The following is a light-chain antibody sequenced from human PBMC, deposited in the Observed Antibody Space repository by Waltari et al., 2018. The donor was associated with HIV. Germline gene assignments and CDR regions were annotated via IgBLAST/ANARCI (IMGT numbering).Light chain of an antibody. V-gene: IGLV1-44*01. Sequence: QSVLTQPPSASGSPGQRVTISCSGSSSNIGNNPTNWYQQLPGTAPKPLVYSEQPRPSGVPDRCSGSKAGTSASLAISGLQSEDEGDYYCASWDNNLDGRVFGGRTKLTVL. CDR1: SSNIGNNP. CDR2: SEQ. J-gene: IGLJ2*01. CDR3: ASWDNNLDGRV.